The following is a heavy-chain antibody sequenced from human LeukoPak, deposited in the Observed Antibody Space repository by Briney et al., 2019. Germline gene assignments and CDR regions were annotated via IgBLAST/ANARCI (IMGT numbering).Heavy chain of an antibody. V-gene: IGHV4-34*01. CDR3: ARHHMVSSWYPVGWFDP. J-gene: IGHJ5*02. CDR1: GGSFSGYY. CDR2: INHSGST. D-gene: IGHD6-13*01. Sequence: PSETLSLTCAVYGGSFSGYYWSWIRQPPGKGLEWIGEINHSGSTNYNPSLKSRVTISVDTSKNQFSLKLSSVTAADTAVYYCARHHMVSSWYPVGWFDPWGQGTLVTVSS.